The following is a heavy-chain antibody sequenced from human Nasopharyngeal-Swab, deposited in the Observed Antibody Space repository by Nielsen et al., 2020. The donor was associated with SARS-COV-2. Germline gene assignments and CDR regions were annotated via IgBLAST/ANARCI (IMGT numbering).Heavy chain of an antibody. D-gene: IGHD5-18*01. CDR1: GFTFSSYA. V-gene: IGHV3-23*01. CDR3: AKDPRNTAMVNYFDY. Sequence: GGSLRLSCAASGFTFSSYAMSWVRQAPGKGLEWVSAISGSGGSTYYADSVKGRFTISRDNSKNTLYLQMNSLRTEDTAVYYCAKDPRNTAMVNYFDYWGQGTLVTVSS. J-gene: IGHJ4*02. CDR2: ISGSGGST.